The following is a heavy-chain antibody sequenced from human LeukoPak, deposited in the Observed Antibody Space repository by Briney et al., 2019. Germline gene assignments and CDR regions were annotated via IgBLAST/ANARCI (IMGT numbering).Heavy chain of an antibody. CDR3: ARAGFPGVLDI. CDR2: IYYSGST. D-gene: IGHD1-14*01. V-gene: IGHV4-30-4*08. Sequence: SETLSLTCTVYGGSISSGDYYWSWIRQPPGKGLEWIGYIYYSGSTYYNPSLKSRVTISVDTSKNQFSLKLSSVTAADTAVYYCARAGFPGVLDIWGQGTMVTVSS. J-gene: IGHJ3*02. CDR1: GGSISSGDYY.